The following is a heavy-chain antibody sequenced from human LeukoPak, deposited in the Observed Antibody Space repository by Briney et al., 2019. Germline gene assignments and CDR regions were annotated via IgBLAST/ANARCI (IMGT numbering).Heavy chain of an antibody. J-gene: IGHJ6*04. V-gene: IGHV3-30*18. CDR3: AKDPVDYYGMDV. Sequence: GGSLRLSSAASGFTFSSYGMHWVRQAPGKGLEWVAVISYDGSNKYYADSVKGRFTISRDNSKNTLYLQMNSLRAEDTAVYYCAKDPVDYYGMDVWGKGTTVTVSS. CDR2: ISYDGSNK. CDR1: GFTFSSYG. D-gene: IGHD2-21*01.